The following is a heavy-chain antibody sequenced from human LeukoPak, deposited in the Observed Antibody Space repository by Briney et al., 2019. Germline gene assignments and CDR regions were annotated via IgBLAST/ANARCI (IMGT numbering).Heavy chain of an antibody. CDR2: INPSGGST. CDR1: GYTFTSYY. Sequence: ASVKVSCKASGYTFTSYYMHWVRQAPGQGLEWMGIINPSGGSTSYAQKFQGRVTMTRDTSTSTVYMELSSLRSEGTVVYYCTSGEVGATTLNYFYYMDLWAKGTTVTVSS. J-gene: IGHJ6*03. CDR3: TSGEVGATTLNYFYYMDL. D-gene: IGHD1-26*01. V-gene: IGHV1-46*01.